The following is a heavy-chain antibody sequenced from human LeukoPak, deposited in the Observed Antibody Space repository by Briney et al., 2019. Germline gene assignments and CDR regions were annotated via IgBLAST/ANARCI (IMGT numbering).Heavy chain of an antibody. J-gene: IGHJ6*03. V-gene: IGHV3-48*01. CDR3: ARSSGVLRYFDWLSPNYFYYYMDV. CDR2: ISSSSSTI. D-gene: IGHD3-9*01. CDR1: GFTFSSYS. Sequence: GSLRLSCAASGFTFSSYSMNWVRQAPGKGLEWVSYISSSSSTIYYADSVKGRFTISRDNAKNSLYLQMNSLRAEDMAVYYCARSSGVLRYFDWLSPNYFYYYMDVWGKGTTVTVSS.